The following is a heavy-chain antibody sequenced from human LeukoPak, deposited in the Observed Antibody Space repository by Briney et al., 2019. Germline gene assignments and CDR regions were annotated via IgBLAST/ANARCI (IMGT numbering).Heavy chain of an antibody. CDR2: IQYDGSNE. D-gene: IGHD3-10*01. Sequence: PGGSLRLSCAASGFTFSSYAMHWLRQAPGKGLEWVAYIQYDGSNEQYADSVKGRFSISRDSSKNILYLQMNSLRAEDTAVYYCAKDSGYYGSGSFVDYWDQGTLVTVSS. CDR3: AKDSGYYGSGSFVDY. CDR1: GFTFSSYA. V-gene: IGHV3-30*04. J-gene: IGHJ4*02.